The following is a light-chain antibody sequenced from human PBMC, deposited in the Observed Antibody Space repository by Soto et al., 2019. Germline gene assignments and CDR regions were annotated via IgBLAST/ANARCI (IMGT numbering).Light chain of an antibody. J-gene: IGKJ3*01. CDR1: QSVSNY. V-gene: IGKV3-11*01. Sequence: EVVLTQSPATLSLSPGEGATLSCRASQSVSNYLAWYQQRPGQAPRLLIYDASSRATGIPARFSGSGSGTDFTLTITGLEPEDFAVYYCQQRSNWIFTFGPGTIVDIK. CDR3: QQRSNWIFT. CDR2: DAS.